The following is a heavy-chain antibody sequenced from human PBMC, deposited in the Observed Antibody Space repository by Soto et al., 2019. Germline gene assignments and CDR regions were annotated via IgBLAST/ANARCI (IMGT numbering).Heavy chain of an antibody. CDR3: ARAHYGDYGYGMDV. V-gene: IGHV4-30-2*01. CDR2: IYHSGSA. Sequence: QLQLQESGSGLVKPSQTLSLTCAVSGGSISSGGYSWTWIRQPPGKGLEWIGYIYHSGSAYYNPSLHSRVTMSVDRSKNQFSLQLRSVTAADTAVYYCARAHYGDYGYGMDVWGQGTTVTVSS. D-gene: IGHD4-17*01. J-gene: IGHJ6*02. CDR1: GGSISSGGYS.